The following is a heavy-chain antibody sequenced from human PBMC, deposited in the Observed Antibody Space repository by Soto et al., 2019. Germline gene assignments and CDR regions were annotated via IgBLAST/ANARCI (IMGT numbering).Heavy chain of an antibody. V-gene: IGHV3-30*18. Sequence: GSLRLSCAASGFTFSSYGMHWVRQAPGKGLEWVALISYDGSNNYYADSVKGRFTISRDNSKNTLYLQMNSLRPEDTAVYYCAKMGFGAGATSSVYAFDIWGQGTMVTVSS. D-gene: IGHD1-26*01. CDR1: GFTFSSYG. CDR2: ISYDGSNN. CDR3: AKMGFGAGATSSVYAFDI. J-gene: IGHJ3*02.